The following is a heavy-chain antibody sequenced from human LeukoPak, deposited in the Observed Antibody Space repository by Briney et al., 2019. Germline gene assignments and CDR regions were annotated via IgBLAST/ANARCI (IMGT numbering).Heavy chain of an antibody. J-gene: IGHJ6*03. V-gene: IGHV4-59*01. Sequence: PSETLSLTCTVSGGSISSYYWSWIRQPPGKGLEWIGYIYYSGSTNYNPSLKSRVTISIDTSKNQFSLKLSSVTAADTAVYYCARGSYGDYVYYYYYMDVWGKGTTVTISS. CDR1: GGSISSYY. D-gene: IGHD4-17*01. CDR3: ARGSYGDYVYYYYYMDV. CDR2: IYYSGST.